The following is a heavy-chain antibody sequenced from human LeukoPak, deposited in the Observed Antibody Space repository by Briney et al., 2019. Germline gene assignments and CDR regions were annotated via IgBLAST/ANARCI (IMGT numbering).Heavy chain of an antibody. Sequence: GGSLRLSCAASGFTFSSYTMSWVRQAPGKGLEWVSAISGSGGSTYYADSVKGRFTISRDNSRSTLYLQMNSLRAEDTAVYYCANLNAPYWGNFGYWGQGTLVTVSS. J-gene: IGHJ4*02. D-gene: IGHD3-16*01. CDR1: GFTFSSYT. V-gene: IGHV3-23*01. CDR2: ISGSGGST. CDR3: ANLNAPYWGNFGY.